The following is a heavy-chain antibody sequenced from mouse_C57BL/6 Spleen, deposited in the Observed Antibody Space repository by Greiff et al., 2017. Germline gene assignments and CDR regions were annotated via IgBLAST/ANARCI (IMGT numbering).Heavy chain of an antibody. CDR3: ARISGTSGYFDY. Sequence: EVQRVESGGDLVKPGGSLKLSCAASGFTFSSYGMSWVRQTPDKRLEWVATISSGGSSTYYPDSVKGRFTISRDNAKNTLYLQMSSLKSEDTAMYYCARISGTSGYFDYWGQGTTLTVSS. CDR2: ISSGGSST. J-gene: IGHJ2*01. V-gene: IGHV5-6*01. CDR1: GFTFSSYG. D-gene: IGHD4-1*01.